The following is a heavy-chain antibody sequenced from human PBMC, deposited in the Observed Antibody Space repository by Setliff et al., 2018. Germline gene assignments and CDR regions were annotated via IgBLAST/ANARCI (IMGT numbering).Heavy chain of an antibody. D-gene: IGHD2-15*01. J-gene: IGHJ6*02. V-gene: IGHV1-69*05. Sequence: ASVKVSCKASGYTFTSYYMHWVRQAPGQGLEWMGGIIPIFGTANYAQKFQGRVTITTDESTSTAYMELSSLRSEDTAVYYCARDRDCSGGSCYSHYYYGMDVWGQGTTVTVSS. CDR3: ARDRDCSGGSCYSHYYYGMDV. CDR2: IIPIFGTA. CDR1: GYTFTSYY.